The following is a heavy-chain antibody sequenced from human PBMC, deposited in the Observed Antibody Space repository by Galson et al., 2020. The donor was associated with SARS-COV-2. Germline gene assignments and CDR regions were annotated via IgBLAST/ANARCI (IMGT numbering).Heavy chain of an antibody. V-gene: IGHV6-1*01. J-gene: IGHJ4*02. CDR1: GDSVSSDIGA. CDR2: TYYRSKWHH. CDR3: AGGRWLDCLHC. Sequence: SQTLSLTCAISGDSVSSDIGAWNWIRQSPSRGLEWLGRTYYRSKWHHDYASSVQGRIAVSPDTSKNQFSLQLTSVTPEDTAMYYCAGGRWLDCLHCWSQGTLVTVSS. D-gene: IGHD6-19*01.